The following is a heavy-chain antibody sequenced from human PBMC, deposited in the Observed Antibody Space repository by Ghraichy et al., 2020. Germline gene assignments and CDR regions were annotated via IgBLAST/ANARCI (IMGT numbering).Heavy chain of an antibody. CDR1: GGSISSYY. V-gene: IGHV4-59*01. D-gene: IGHD5-18*01. CDR3: ARGPYRSFFNY. CDR2: IYYSGST. J-gene: IGHJ4*02. Sequence: SQTLSLTCTVSGGSISSYYWSWIRQPPGKGLEWIGDIYYSGSTNYNPSLKSRVTISVDTSKNQFSLKVSSVTAVDTAVYYCARGPYRSFFNYWGQGTLVTVAS.